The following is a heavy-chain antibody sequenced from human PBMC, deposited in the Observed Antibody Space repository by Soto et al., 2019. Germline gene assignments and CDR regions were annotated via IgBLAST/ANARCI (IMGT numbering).Heavy chain of an antibody. J-gene: IGHJ4*02. Sequence: SETLSLTCAVSGASVSSTYSWSWVRQPPGKGPEWIGEINHSGSANYNPSLKSRVTMSVDRSKNQFSLKLSSVTAADTAVYYCARVPDYWGQGTLVTVSS. CDR3: ARVPDY. V-gene: IGHV4-4*02. CDR2: INHSGSA. CDR1: GASVSSTYS.